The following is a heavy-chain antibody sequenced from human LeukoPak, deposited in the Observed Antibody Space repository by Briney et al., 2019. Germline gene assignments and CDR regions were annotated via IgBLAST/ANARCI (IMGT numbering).Heavy chain of an antibody. V-gene: IGHV3-21*01. CDR1: GFTFSSYS. J-gene: IGHJ4*02. CDR2: IRSSSSYI. CDR3: ARVSYDILTGYSYIDY. Sequence: GGSLRLSCAASGFTFSSYSMNWVRQAPGKGLEWVSSIRSSSSYIYYADSVKGRFTVSRDNAKNSLYLQMNSLRAEDTAVYYCARVSYDILTGYSYIDYWGQGTLVTVSS. D-gene: IGHD3-9*01.